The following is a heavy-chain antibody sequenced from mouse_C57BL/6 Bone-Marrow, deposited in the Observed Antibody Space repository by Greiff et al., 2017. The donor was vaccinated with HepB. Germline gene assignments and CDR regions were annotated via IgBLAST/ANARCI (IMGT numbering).Heavy chain of an antibody. CDR3: ALDSSGYVGY. V-gene: IGHV1-82*01. CDR1: GYAFSSSW. CDR2: IYPGDGDT. D-gene: IGHD3-2*02. J-gene: IGHJ2*01. Sequence: VQLQESGPELVKPGASVKISCKASGYAFSSSWMNWVKQRPGKGLEWIGRIYPGDGDTNYNGKFKGKATLTADKSSSTAYMQLSSLTSEDSAVYFCALDSSGYVGYWGQGTTLTVSS.